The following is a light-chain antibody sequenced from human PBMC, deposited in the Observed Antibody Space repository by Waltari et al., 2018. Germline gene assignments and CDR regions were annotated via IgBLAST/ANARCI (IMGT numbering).Light chain of an antibody. CDR3: LQRDRWLT. CDR1: QSVTNY. V-gene: IGKV3-11*01. J-gene: IGKJ4*01. CDR2: DIS. Sequence: DIVLTQSPATLSLSPGERATLPCRASQSVTNYLAWYQQKPGQAPRLLIYDISTRATAIQARFNGSGSGTDFTLTISSLEPEDFAVYYCLQRDRWLTFGGGTKVEIK.